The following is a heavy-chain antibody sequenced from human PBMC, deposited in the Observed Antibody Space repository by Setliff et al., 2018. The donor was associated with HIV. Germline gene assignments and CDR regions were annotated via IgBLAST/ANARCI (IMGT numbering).Heavy chain of an antibody. CDR2: IKYSGST. D-gene: IGHD3-3*01. J-gene: IGHJ3*02. CDR1: GGSISSSSYY. V-gene: IGHV4-39*07. Sequence: SETLSLTCTVSGGSISSSSYYWGWIRQPPGKGLEWIGSIKYSGSTYYNPSLKSRVTISVDTSKNQFSLKLRSVTAADTAVYYCARALPLEWSHDGFDIWGQGTMVTVSS. CDR3: ARALPLEWSHDGFDI.